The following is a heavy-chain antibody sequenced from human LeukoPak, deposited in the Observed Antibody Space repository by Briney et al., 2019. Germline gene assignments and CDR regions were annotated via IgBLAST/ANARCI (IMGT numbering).Heavy chain of an antibody. CDR2: IKQDGSEK. J-gene: IGHJ4*02. D-gene: IGHD5-18*01. Sequence: GRSLRLSCAASGFTFSSYWMSWVRQAPGKGLEWVANIKQDGSEKYYVDSVKGRFTISRDNAKNSLYLQMNSLRAEDTAVYYCANNAGYSYGYYFDYWGQGTLVTVSS. CDR3: ANNAGYSYGYYFDY. V-gene: IGHV3-7*01. CDR1: GFTFSSYW.